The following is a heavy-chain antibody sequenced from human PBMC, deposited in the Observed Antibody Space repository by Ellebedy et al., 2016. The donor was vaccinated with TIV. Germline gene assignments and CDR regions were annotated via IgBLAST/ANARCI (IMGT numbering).Heavy chain of an antibody. CDR3: AKVTVKRPTASSMFDY. Sequence: PGGSLRLSCAASASTPSTYGMTWVRQAPAKGLEWVSTISGLGDHTYYAASVQGRFTMSRDNSKNTVYLQMTSPRAEETAVYFCAKVTVKRPTASSMFDYWGQGTLITVSS. CDR2: ISGLGDHT. CDR1: ASTPSTYG. D-gene: IGHD5-18*01. J-gene: IGHJ4*02. V-gene: IGHV3-23*01.